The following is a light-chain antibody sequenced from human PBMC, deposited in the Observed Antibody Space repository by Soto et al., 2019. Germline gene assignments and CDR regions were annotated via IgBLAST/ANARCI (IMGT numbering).Light chain of an antibody. CDR3: PQYGSSPWT. V-gene: IGKV3-20*01. J-gene: IGKJ1*01. Sequence: EIVLTQSPGTLSLSPGERVTLSCRASQSVSSSSLAWYQQKPGQAPSLLIYGASSRATGIPDRCSGSGSGTDFTLTISRLEPEDFALYYCPQYGSSPWTFGQGTKVEI. CDR2: GAS. CDR1: QSVSSSS.